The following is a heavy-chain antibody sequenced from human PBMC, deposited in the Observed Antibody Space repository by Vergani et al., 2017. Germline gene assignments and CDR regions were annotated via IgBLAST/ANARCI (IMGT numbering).Heavy chain of an antibody. V-gene: IGHV4-59*01. J-gene: IGHJ4*02. CDR1: GGSISSYY. CDR3: ARVSRGYSYGSLFDY. Sequence: QVQLQESGPGLVKPSETLSLTCTVSGGSISSYYWSWIRQPPGKGLEWIGYIYYSGSTNYNPSLKSRVTISVDTSKNQFSRKLSSVTAADTAEYYCARVSRGYSYGSLFDYWGQGTLVTVSS. D-gene: IGHD5-18*01. CDR2: IYYSGST.